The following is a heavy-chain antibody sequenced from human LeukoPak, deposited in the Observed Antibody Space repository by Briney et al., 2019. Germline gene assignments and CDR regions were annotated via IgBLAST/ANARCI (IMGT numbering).Heavy chain of an antibody. CDR1: GGSISSSIYY. D-gene: IGHD2-21*01. CDR2: MYYRGTT. V-gene: IGHV4-39*02. Sequence: SETLSLTCSVSGGSISSSIYYWGWIRQSPGKGLEWIGSMYYRGTTYESSSLKSRLTLPIDTANNQFSLRLTSVTAADTGVYYCAREYSRSVVAGSRPDLWGQGLLITVS. CDR3: AREYSRSVVAGSRPDL. J-gene: IGHJ4*02.